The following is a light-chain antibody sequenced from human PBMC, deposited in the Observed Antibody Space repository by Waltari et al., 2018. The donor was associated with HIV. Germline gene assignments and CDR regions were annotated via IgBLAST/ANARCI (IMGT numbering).Light chain of an antibody. J-gene: IGLJ3*02. CDR3: QVWGATNDWV. V-gene: IGLV3-21*02. CDR1: NIGVRD. Sequence: YVLTQPPSVSVAPNQTATVACIGENIGVRDVHWYRQRSGQAPEVVIHDDRDRAPGIPCRIPGSNSGDMATLTIASVEAGDEAVYYCQVWGATNDWVFGGGTKVTVL. CDR2: DDR.